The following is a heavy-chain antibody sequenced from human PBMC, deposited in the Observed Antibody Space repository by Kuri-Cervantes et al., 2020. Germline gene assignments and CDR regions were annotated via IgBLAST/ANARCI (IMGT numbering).Heavy chain of an antibody. CDR2: IKQDGSEK. CDR1: GFTFSSYW. J-gene: IGHJ4*02. D-gene: IGHD4-23*01. CDR3: ATTVGTSHIDFDY. Sequence: GESLKISCAASGFTFSSYWMSWVRQAPGKGLEWVANIKQDGSEKYYVDSVKGRFTISRDNAESSLYLQMNSLRDEDTAVYYCATTVGTSHIDFDYWGQGILVTVSS. V-gene: IGHV3-7*01.